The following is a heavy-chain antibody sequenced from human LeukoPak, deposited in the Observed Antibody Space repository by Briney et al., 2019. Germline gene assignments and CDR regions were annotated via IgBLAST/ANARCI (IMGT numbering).Heavy chain of an antibody. V-gene: IGHV3-23*01. CDR3: AKALFTIHTAMPDFDY. CDR2: ISGSGGST. D-gene: IGHD5-18*01. J-gene: IGHJ4*02. Sequence: LGGSLRLSCAASGFTFSSYWMSWVRQAPGKGLERVSAISGSGGSTYYADSVKGRFTISRDNSKNTLYLQMNSLRAEDTAVYYCAKALFTIHTAMPDFDYWGQGTLVTVSS. CDR1: GFTFSSYW.